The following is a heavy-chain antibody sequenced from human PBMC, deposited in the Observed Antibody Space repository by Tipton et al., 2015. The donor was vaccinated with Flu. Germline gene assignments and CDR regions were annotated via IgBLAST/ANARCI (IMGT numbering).Heavy chain of an antibody. CDR2: IYHSGTA. V-gene: IGHV4-39*07. CDR3: AKEPPGY. CDR1: GGSISSSRYY. Sequence: TLSLTCTVSGGSISSSRYYWGWIRQPPGKGLEWIGSIYHSGTAYYNPSLKSRVTISVDTSKNQISLKLSSVTAADTAVYYCAKEPPGYWGQGTLVTVSS. J-gene: IGHJ4*02.